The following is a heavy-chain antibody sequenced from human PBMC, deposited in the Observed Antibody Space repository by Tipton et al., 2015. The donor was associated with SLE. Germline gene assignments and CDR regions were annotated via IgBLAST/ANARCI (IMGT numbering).Heavy chain of an antibody. D-gene: IGHD2-2*01. CDR1: GFTFSSYG. CDR3: AKVGPLGSSTSWFDY. CDR2: ISYDGSNK. V-gene: IGHV3-30*18. Sequence: SLRLSCAASGFTFSSYGMHWVRQAPGKGLEWVAVISYDGSNKYYADSVKGRFTISRDNSKNTLYLQMNSLRAEDTAVYYCAKVGPLGSSTSWFDYWGQGTLVTVSS. J-gene: IGHJ4*02.